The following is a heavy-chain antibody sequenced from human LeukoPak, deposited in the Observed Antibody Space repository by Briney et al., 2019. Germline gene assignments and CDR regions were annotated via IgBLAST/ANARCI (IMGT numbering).Heavy chain of an antibody. CDR1: GFIFSSYS. CDR3: VKGSSTTTRHFDP. Sequence: GGSLRLSCVASGFIFSSYSMGWVRQGPGKGLEWVSLIDSGGSTTYFADSVKGRFTMSRGNFKNTLYLRMYRLRAEDTAVYYCVKGSSTTTRHFDPWGQGTPVTVSS. V-gene: IGHV3-23*03. CDR2: IDSGGSTT. J-gene: IGHJ5*02. D-gene: IGHD1-1*01.